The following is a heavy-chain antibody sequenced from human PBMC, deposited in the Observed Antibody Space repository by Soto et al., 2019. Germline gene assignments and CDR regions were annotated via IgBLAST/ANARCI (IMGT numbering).Heavy chain of an antibody. CDR1: GGTFSSYA. V-gene: IGHV1-69*12. D-gene: IGHD4-17*01. CDR2: IIPIYGTA. J-gene: IGHJ6*02. Sequence: QVQLVQSGAEVKKPGSSVKVSCKASGGTFSSYAINWVRQAPGQGLEWLGGIIPIYGTANYAQKFQGRVTITADESTRKASMELSSLRSEDTAVYYCARERYRVYGDTVLNYYYYGMDVWGQGTTVTVSS. CDR3: ARERYRVYGDTVLNYYYYGMDV.